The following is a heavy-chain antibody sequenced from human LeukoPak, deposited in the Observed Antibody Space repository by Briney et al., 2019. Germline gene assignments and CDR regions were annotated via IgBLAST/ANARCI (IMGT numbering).Heavy chain of an antibody. D-gene: IGHD5-12*01. CDR2: IYYSGST. CDR1: GGSISSYY. Sequence: SETLSLTCTVPGGSISSYYWSWIRQPPGKGLEWIGYIYYSGSTNYNPSLKSRVTISVDTSKNQFSLKLSSVTAADTAVYYCASGYGKVDYWGQGTLVTVSS. V-gene: IGHV4-59*01. J-gene: IGHJ4*02. CDR3: ASGYGKVDY.